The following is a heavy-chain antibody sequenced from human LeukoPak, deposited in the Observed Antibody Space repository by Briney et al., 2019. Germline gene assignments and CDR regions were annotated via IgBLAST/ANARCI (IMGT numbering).Heavy chain of an antibody. Sequence: GRSLRLSCAASGFTFSSYAMHWVRQAPGKGLEWVAVISYDGSNKYYADSVKGRFTISRDNSKNTLYLQMNSLRAEDTAVYYRARDHGDIVVVPAAKGCYGMDVWGQGTTVTVSS. CDR1: GFTFSSYA. CDR2: ISYDGSNK. J-gene: IGHJ6*02. CDR3: ARDHGDIVVVPAAKGCYGMDV. V-gene: IGHV3-30*04. D-gene: IGHD2-2*01.